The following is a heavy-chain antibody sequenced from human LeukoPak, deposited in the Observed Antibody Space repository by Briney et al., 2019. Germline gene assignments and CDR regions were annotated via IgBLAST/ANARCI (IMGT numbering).Heavy chain of an antibody. V-gene: IGHV3-21*01. D-gene: IGHD3-10*01. J-gene: IGHJ3*02. CDR1: GFTFSSYS. CDR2: ISSSSSYI. CDR3: ARGSGSGSYDAFDI. Sequence: PGGSLRLPCAASGFTFSSYSMNWVRQAPGEGLEWVSSISSSSSYIYYADSVKGRFTISRDNAKNSLYLQMNSLRAEDTAVYYCARGSGSGSYDAFDIWGQGTMVTVSS.